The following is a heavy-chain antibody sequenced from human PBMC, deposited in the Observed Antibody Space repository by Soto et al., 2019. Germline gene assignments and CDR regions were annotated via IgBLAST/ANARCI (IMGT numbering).Heavy chain of an antibody. J-gene: IGHJ1*01. CDR3: SRDLGPGYCSSTSCYSFVY. D-gene: IGHD2-2*01. V-gene: IGHV1-46*03. Sequence: QVQLVQSGAEVKKPGASVKVSCKASGYTFTSYYMHWVRQAPGQVLEWMGIINPSGGSTSYAQKFHGRVPMTSDTSTSPVYMELSSLRSEDTALYYCSRDLGPGYCSSTSCYSFVYWVQGTLVTVSS. CDR1: GYTFTSYY. CDR2: INPSGGST.